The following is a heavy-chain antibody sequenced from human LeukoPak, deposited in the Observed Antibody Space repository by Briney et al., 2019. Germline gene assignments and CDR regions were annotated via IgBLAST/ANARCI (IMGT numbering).Heavy chain of an antibody. D-gene: IGHD6-19*01. V-gene: IGHV3-66*01. CDR1: GFTVSSNY. J-gene: IGHJ4*02. CDR2: IYSGGST. CDR3: ARAEDWGAVAGAYFFDY. Sequence: GGSLRLSCAASGFTVSSNYMSWVRQAPGKGLEWVSVIYSGGSTYYADSVKGRFTISRDNSKNTLYLQMNSLRAEDTAVYYCARAEDWGAVAGAYFFDYWGQGTLVTVYS.